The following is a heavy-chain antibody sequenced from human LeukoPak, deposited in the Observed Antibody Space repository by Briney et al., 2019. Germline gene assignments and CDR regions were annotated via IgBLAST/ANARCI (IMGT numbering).Heavy chain of an antibody. D-gene: IGHD2-8*01. CDR1: GGSISSSSYY. CDR2: IYYSGST. J-gene: IGHJ4*02. CDR3: ARGGVSPLAY. Sequence: SETLSLTCTVSGGSISSSSYYWGWIRQPPGKGLDWIGIIYYSGSTNYNPSLKSRVTISVDTSKNQFSLKLSSVTAADTAVYYCARGGVSPLAYWGQGTLVTVSS. V-gene: IGHV4-39*07.